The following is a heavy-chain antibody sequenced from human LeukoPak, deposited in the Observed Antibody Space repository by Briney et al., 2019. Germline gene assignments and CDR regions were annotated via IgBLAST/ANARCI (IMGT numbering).Heavy chain of an antibody. Sequence: GGSLRLSCAASGITVSGNYMAWVRQAPGEGLEWASGIYSGGNTYHADSVKGKFSISRDNSKNTVYLQMNGLRVEDTAVYYCARLVTGTTVKNSGLFDPWGRGTLVTVSS. J-gene: IGHJ5*02. D-gene: IGHD4-17*01. CDR2: IYSGGNT. CDR1: GITVSGNY. V-gene: IGHV3-66*04. CDR3: ARLVTGTTVKNSGLFDP.